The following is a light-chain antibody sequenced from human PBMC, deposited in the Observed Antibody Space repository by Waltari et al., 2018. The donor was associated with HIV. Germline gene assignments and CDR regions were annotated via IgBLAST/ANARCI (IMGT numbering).Light chain of an antibody. J-gene: IGLJ3*02. CDR1: TSNIGSNF. V-gene: IGLV1-47*01. CDR3: AVWDDSLRGGV. CDR2: RDY. Sequence: QSVVTPPPSASGTPGQRVVISWSGSTSNIGSNFVTWYQKVPGAAPKILIYRDYQRFSGGPDRFSGSKSATSAALAISELRSEDEADYYCAVWDDSLRGGVFGGGTKLTVL.